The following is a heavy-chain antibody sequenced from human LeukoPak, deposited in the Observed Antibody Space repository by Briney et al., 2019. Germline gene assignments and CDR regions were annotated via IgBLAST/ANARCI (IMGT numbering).Heavy chain of an antibody. J-gene: IGHJ4*02. CDR1: GGSFSGYY. Sequence: PSETLSLTCAVYGGSFSGYYWSWIRQPPGKGLEWIGEINHSGSTNYNPSLKSRVTISVDTSKNHFSLKLSSVTAADTAVYYCARRANCSGGSCYGRTYYFDYWGQGTLVTVSS. CDR2: INHSGST. CDR3: ARRANCSGGSCYGRTYYFDY. D-gene: IGHD2-15*01. V-gene: IGHV4-34*01.